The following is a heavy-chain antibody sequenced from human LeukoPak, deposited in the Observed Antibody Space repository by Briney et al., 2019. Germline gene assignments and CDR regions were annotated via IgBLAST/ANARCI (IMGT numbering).Heavy chain of an antibody. J-gene: IGHJ6*02. Sequence: SETLSLTCTVSGGSISSGSYYWSWIRQPAGKGLEWIGRIYTSGSTNYNPSLKSRVTISVDTSKNQFSLKLSSVTAADTAVYYCARDMGHSYGPYYYYGMDVWGQGTTVTVSS. CDR3: ARDMGHSYGPYYYYGMDV. V-gene: IGHV4-61*02. D-gene: IGHD5-18*01. CDR2: IYTSGST. CDR1: GGSISSGSYY.